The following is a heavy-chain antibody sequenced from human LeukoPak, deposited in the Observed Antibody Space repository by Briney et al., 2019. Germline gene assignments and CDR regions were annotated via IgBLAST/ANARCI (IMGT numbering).Heavy chain of an antibody. CDR2: IIPIIGIV. CDR1: GGTFSRYA. V-gene: IGHV1-69*04. CDR3: ARGPSGYTPNANYYYYGMDV. D-gene: IGHD5-12*01. Sequence: SVKVSCKASGGTFSRYAISWVRQAPGQGLEWMGRIIPIIGIVNYAQKFQGRVTITADKSTSTAYMELSSLRSEDTAVYYCARGPSGYTPNANYYYYGMDVWGQGTTVTVSS. J-gene: IGHJ6*02.